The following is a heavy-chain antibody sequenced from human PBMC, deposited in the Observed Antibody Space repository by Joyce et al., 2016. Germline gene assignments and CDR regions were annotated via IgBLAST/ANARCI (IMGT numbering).Heavy chain of an antibody. CDR3: ARSAVRGTLSPFFDY. CDR2: TTPEDYDT. V-gene: IGHV5-51*01. Sequence: EVQLVQSGGEVKKHGESLKIYCKGIGYSFTSYWLGWGRQMPRKGLELMGITTPEDYDTIYIPSFQVQVTISVDRSIKTAHLRWGSLRASDTAIYYCARSAVRGTLSPFFDYWGQGSLVTVSS. CDR1: GYSFTSYW. D-gene: IGHD3-16*01. J-gene: IGHJ4*02.